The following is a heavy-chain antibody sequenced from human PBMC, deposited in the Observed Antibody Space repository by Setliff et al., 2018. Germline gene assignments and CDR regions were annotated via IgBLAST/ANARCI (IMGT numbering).Heavy chain of an antibody. CDR2: IYTSGAT. CDR3: AKEHVVISYGSNTHQHYGMDV. J-gene: IGHJ6*02. CDR1: GDSISNYY. V-gene: IGHV4-4*07. D-gene: IGHD2-21*01. Sequence: SETLSLTCTVSGDSISNYYWNWIRQPAGKGLEWIGRIYTSGATTYSPSLKSRVSISADTSKNLLSLTLKSVTAADTAVYYCAKEHVVISYGSNTHQHYGMDVWGQGTTVTVSS.